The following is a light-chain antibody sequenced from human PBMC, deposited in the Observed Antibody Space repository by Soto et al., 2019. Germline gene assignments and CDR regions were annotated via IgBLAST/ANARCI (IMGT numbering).Light chain of an antibody. J-gene: IGLJ1*01. CDR1: SSDVGAYNY. Sequence: QSVLTQPASVSGSPGQSITIPCTGTSSDVGAYNYVSWYQQHPGTAPKLMIYDVSNRPSGVSNRFSGSKYGNTASLTISGLQAEDEADYYCSSYTSSSTPYVFGSGTKVTVL. CDR2: DVS. CDR3: SSYTSSSTPYV. V-gene: IGLV2-14*01.